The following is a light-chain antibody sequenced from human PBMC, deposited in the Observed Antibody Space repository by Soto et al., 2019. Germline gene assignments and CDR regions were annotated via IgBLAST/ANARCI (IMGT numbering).Light chain of an antibody. CDR2: RNS. Sequence: QSVLTQPPSASGTPGKRVTISCSGSTSNIGSNYVYWYQQLPGTAPQLLIYRNSQRPSGVPDRFSASKSGTSASLAISGLRSEDEADYYCAAWDDSLSGWVFGGGTKLTVL. V-gene: IGLV1-47*01. J-gene: IGLJ3*02. CDR3: AAWDDSLSGWV. CDR1: TSNIGSNY.